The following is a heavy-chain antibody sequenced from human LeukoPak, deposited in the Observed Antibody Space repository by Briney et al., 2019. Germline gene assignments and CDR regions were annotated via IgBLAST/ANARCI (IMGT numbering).Heavy chain of an antibody. CDR1: GGSFSGYY. Sequence: PSETLSLTCAVSGGSFSGYYWSWIRQPPGKGRQGMGEINHSGSTNYNPSLKSRVTISVDTSKNQFSLKLSSVTAADTAVYYCARNPAAPWRSYNWFDPWGQGTLVTVSS. D-gene: IGHD2-2*01. CDR3: ARNPAAPWRSYNWFDP. J-gene: IGHJ5*02. CDR2: INHSGST. V-gene: IGHV4-34*01.